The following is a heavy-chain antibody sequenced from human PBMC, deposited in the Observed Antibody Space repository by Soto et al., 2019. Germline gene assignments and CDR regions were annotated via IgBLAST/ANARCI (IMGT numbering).Heavy chain of an antibody. V-gene: IGHV3-23*01. D-gene: IGHD3-22*01. CDR1: GFTFRSYA. CDR3: AKDDYYDSSGYYYDSYFDY. Sequence: GGSLRLSCAASGFTFRSYAMSWVRQAPGKGLEWVSAISGSGGSTYYADSVKGRFTISRDNSKNTLYLQMNSLRAEDTAVYYCAKDDYYDSSGYYYDSYFDYWGQGNLVTVSS. J-gene: IGHJ4*02. CDR2: ISGSGGST.